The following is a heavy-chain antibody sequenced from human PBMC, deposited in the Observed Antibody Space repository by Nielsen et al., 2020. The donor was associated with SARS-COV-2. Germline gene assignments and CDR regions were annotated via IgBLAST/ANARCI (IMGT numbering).Heavy chain of an antibody. CDR2: IYYSGST. CDR1: GGSISSSSYY. J-gene: IGHJ4*02. V-gene: IGHV4-39*01. Sequence: LETLSLTCTVSGGSISSSSYYWGWIRQPPGKGLEWIGSIYYSGSTYYNPSLKSRVTISVDTSKNQFSLKLSSVTAADTAVYYCARHSGVRGVILGYWGQGTLVTVSS. D-gene: IGHD3-10*01. CDR3: ARHSGVRGVILGY.